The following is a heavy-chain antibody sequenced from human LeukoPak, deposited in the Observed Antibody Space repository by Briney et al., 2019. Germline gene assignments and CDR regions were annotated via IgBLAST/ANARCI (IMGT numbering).Heavy chain of an antibody. CDR3: ARGFVVVVAATLGPSFDY. Sequence: ASVKVSFKASGYTFTSYDINWVRQATGQGLEWMGWMNPNSGNTGYAQKFQGRVTMTRNTSISTAYMELSSLRSEDTAVYYCARGFVVVVAATLGPSFDYWGQGTLVTVSS. CDR1: GYTFTSYD. J-gene: IGHJ4*02. D-gene: IGHD2-15*01. V-gene: IGHV1-8*01. CDR2: MNPNSGNT.